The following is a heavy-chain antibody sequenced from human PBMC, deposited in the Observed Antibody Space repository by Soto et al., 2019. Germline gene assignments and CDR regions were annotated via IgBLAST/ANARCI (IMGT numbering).Heavy chain of an antibody. CDR3: ANMGDSSSYYYFDY. D-gene: IGHD6-13*01. CDR2: IGGSGDST. V-gene: IGHV3-23*01. J-gene: IGHJ4*02. CDR1: GFTFSNYA. Sequence: EVQLLESGGGLVQPGGSLRLSCAASGFTFSNYAMSWVRQAPGKGLDWVSVIGGSGDSTYYADSVKGRFTISRDNSKNTVHLQMNSLRAADTAVYYCANMGDSSSYYYFDYWGQGTMVTVSS.